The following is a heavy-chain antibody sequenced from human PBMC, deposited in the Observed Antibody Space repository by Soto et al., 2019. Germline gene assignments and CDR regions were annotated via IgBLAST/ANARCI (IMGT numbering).Heavy chain of an antibody. CDR1: GFTFSNAW. Sequence: GGSLRLSCAASGFTFSNAWMSWVRQAPGKGLEWVGRIRSKTDGGTTDHAAPVRGRFTISRDDSKNTLYLQMNSLKTEDAAVYYCTTDREWELLHDYYYGMDVWGQGTTVTVSS. J-gene: IGHJ6*02. CDR3: TTDREWELLHDYYYGMDV. D-gene: IGHD1-26*01. V-gene: IGHV3-15*01. CDR2: IRSKTDGGTT.